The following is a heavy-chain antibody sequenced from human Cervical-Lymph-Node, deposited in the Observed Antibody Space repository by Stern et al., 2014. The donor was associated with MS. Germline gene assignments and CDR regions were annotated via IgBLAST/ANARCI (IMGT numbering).Heavy chain of an antibody. J-gene: IGHJ4*02. CDR3: ARDRGGNYYFDQ. D-gene: IGHD4-23*01. V-gene: IGHV1-46*01. CDR1: EYTFTVYH. Sequence: MQLVESGTEVREPGASVKVSCRASEYTFTVYHMHWVRQAPGQGLEWMGIISPTTGSATYAQKFQGRVTMTRDASTSTVYMELSSLRSEDTAVYFCARDRGGNYYFDQWGQGTLVTVSS. CDR2: ISPTTGSA.